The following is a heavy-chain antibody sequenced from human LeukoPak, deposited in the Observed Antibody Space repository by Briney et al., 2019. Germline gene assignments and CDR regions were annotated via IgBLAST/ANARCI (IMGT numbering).Heavy chain of an antibody. V-gene: IGHV4-59*01. CDR2: IYYTGIT. D-gene: IGHD6-19*01. Sequence: SETLSLTCTVSGGSISSYYWSWIRQPPGKGLEWIGYIYYTGITNYNPSLKSRVTISLDASKNQFSLESTSVTAADTAIYYCARKRTSSGWYSLDYWGQGTLVTVSS. CDR1: GGSISSYY. J-gene: IGHJ4*02. CDR3: ARKRTSSGWYSLDY.